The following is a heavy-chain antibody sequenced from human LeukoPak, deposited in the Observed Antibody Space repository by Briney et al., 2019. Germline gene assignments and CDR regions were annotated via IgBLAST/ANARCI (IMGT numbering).Heavy chain of an antibody. V-gene: IGHV4-38-2*01. CDR3: ASDMVRGVIMDWYFDL. Sequence: GSLRLSCAASRFTFSDHDMDWVRQAPGKGLEWIGSIYYSGSTYYNPSLKSRVTISVDTSKNQFSLKLSSVTAADTAVYYCASDMVRGVIMDWYFDLWGRGTLVTASS. CDR2: IYYSGST. CDR1: RFTFSDHD. J-gene: IGHJ2*01. D-gene: IGHD3-10*01.